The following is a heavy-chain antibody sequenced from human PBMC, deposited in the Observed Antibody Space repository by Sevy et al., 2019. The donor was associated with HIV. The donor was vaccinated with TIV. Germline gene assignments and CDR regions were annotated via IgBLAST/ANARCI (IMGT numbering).Heavy chain of an antibody. J-gene: IGHJ6*02. D-gene: IGHD2-8*02. CDR1: GFPFSNVA. CDR2: LIGGGSRT. CDR3: AKRRVQSGLSGGGANYGMDV. V-gene: IGHV3-23*01. Sequence: GGSLRLSCAASGFPFSNVAMSWVRQAPGKGLEWVSTLIGGGSRTYYADSETGRFIISRDNSRNTLYLQMNSLRAEDTAIYYCAKRRVQSGLSGGGANYGMDVCGRGTTVTVSS.